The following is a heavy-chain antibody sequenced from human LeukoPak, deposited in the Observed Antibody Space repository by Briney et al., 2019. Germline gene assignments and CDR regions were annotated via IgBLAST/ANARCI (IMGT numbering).Heavy chain of an antibody. Sequence: ASVKVSCKASGYTFTSYGISWLRQAPGQGLEWMGWISGYNGNTNSAQKFQGRVTMTTDTSASTAYMELTSLRSDDTAVYYCARDSRDIFYYHGMDVWGQGTTVTVSS. CDR1: GYTFTSYG. D-gene: IGHD2-15*01. CDR3: ARDSRDIFYYHGMDV. J-gene: IGHJ6*02. V-gene: IGHV1-18*01. CDR2: ISGYNGNT.